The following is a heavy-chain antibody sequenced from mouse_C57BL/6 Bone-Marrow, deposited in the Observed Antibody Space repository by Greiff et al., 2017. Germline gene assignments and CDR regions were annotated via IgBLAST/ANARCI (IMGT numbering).Heavy chain of an antibody. CDR1: GYTFTSYW. V-gene: IGHV1-72*01. D-gene: IGHD2-3*01. Sequence: VQLQQPGAELVKPGASVKLSCKASGYTFTSYWMHWVKQRPGRGLEWIGRIDPNSGGTKYNEKFKSKATLTVDKPSSTAYMQLSSRTSEDSAVYYCARDGYYDWFAYWGQGTLVTVSA. J-gene: IGHJ3*01. CDR3: ARDGYYDWFAY. CDR2: IDPNSGGT.